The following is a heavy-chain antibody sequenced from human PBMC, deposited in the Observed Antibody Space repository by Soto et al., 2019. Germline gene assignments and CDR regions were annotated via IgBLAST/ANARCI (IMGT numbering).Heavy chain of an antibody. CDR3: AKTGVARAFDI. CDR1: GYSFTSHW. V-gene: IGHV5-51*01. CDR2: IYPGDSDT. D-gene: IGHD3-3*01. J-gene: IGHJ3*02. Sequence: GESLKISCTGSGYSFTSHWIGWVRQMPGKGLECMGIIYPGDSDTRYTPSFQGHVTISVDKSTTTAYLQWSSLKASDTAMYYCAKTGVARAFDIWGQGTMVTVSS.